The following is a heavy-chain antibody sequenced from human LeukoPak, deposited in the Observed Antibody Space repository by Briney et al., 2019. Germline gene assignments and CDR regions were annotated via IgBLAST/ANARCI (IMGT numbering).Heavy chain of an antibody. Sequence: PSETLSLTCTVSGGSISSSSYYWGWIRQPPGKGLEWIGYIHYSGSIKYNSSLKSRVTISVDTSKNQFSLKLNSVTAADTAVYYCARERTNYGGIDYWGQGTLVTVSS. CDR3: ARERTNYGGIDY. D-gene: IGHD1-7*01. CDR2: IHYSGSI. V-gene: IGHV4-61*01. J-gene: IGHJ4*02. CDR1: GGSISSSSYY.